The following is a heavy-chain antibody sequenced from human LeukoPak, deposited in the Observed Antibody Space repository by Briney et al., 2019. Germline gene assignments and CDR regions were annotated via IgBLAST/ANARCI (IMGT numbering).Heavy chain of an antibody. CDR3: ARDLVDGVGAPGAY. Sequence: ASVKVSCKASGYTFTNYGVTWMRQAPGQGLEWMGWINTYNGNTNYAQKLQGRVTITTDTSTSTAYMELRSLRSDDTAVFYCARDLVDGVGAPGAYWGQGALVTVSS. D-gene: IGHD1-26*01. CDR2: INTYNGNT. CDR1: GYTFTNYG. V-gene: IGHV1-18*01. J-gene: IGHJ4*02.